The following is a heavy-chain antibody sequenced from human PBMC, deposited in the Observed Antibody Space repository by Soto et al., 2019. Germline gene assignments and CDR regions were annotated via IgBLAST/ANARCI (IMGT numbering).Heavy chain of an antibody. CDR3: ARDSSGSYYYYYYYGMDV. D-gene: IGHD3-10*01. Sequence: WGWIXQPPGXXLEXIGSIDYGGSTYYNPALKSRVTMSVDTSKNQFSLKLSSVTAADTAVYYWARDSSGSYYYYYYYGMDVWGQGTTVTVSS. J-gene: IGHJ6*02. CDR2: IDYGGST. V-gene: IGHV4-39*02.